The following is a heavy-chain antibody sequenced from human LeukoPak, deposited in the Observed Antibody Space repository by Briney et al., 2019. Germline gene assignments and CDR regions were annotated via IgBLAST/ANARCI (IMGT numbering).Heavy chain of an antibody. CDR1: GYTFTGYY. D-gene: IGHD6-13*01. Sequence: ASVKVSCTASGYTFTGYYMHWVRQAPGQGLEWMGWINPNSGGTNYAQKFQGRVTMTRDTSISTAYMELSRLRSDDTAVYYCARDQGIAAAGTDYWGQGTLVTVSS. CDR2: INPNSGGT. J-gene: IGHJ4*02. CDR3: ARDQGIAAAGTDY. V-gene: IGHV1-2*02.